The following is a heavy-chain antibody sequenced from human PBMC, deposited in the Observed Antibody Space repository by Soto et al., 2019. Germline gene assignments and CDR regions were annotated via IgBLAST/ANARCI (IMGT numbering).Heavy chain of an antibody. J-gene: IGHJ3*01. CDR1: GGSISRYY. CDR2: IHTSGST. D-gene: IGHD3-10*01. CDR3: ARGHYYYALDV. V-gene: IGHV4-4*07. Sequence: SETLSLTCTVSGGSISRYYWNWIRQSAGKGLEWIGRIHTSGSTNYNPSLRSRVTISLDKSTNQISLNLTSVTPADTAVYFCARGHYYYALDVWGQGTMVTVSS.